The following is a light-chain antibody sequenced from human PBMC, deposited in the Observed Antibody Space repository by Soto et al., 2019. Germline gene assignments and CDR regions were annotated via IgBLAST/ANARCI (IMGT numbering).Light chain of an antibody. CDR2: GAS. V-gene: IGKV3-20*01. Sequence: TVWTQPPCTLSCSPGERATLSCRASQSVDNSHVAWYQQRRGLPPRLLIYGASNRATGSPDRFSGSGSGAAFTLTTSRLEPEDFSVYFWQQYGNSPPGTCGQGTRREI. CDR1: QSVDNSH. CDR3: QQYGNSPPGT. J-gene: IGKJ5*01.